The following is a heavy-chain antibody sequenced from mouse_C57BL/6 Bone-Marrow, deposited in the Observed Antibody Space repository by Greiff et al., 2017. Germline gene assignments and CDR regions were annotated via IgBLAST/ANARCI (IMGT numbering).Heavy chain of an antibody. J-gene: IGHJ3*01. CDR2: IDPEDGDT. D-gene: IGHD1-1*01. CDR3: CYGSSSAWFAY. Sequence: VQLQQSGAELVRPGASVKLSCTASGFNIKDYYMHWVKQRPERGLEWIGRIDPEDGDTEYAPKFQGKATMTADTSSNTAYLQLSSLTSEDTAVYYCCYGSSSAWFAYWGQGTLVTVSA. V-gene: IGHV14-1*01. CDR1: GFNIKDYY.